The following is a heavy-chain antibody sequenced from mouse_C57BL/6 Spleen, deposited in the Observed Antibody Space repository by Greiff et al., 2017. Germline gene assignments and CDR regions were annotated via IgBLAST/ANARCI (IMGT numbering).Heavy chain of an antibody. CDR3: ARKGYDYNDY. D-gene: IGHD2-4*01. CDR2: INPNNGGT. V-gene: IGHV1-26*01. CDR1: GYTFTDYY. Sequence: EVQLQQSGPELVKPGASVKISCKASGYTFTDYYMNWVKQSHGKSLEWIGDINPNNGGTSYNQKFKGKATLTVDKSSSTAYMELRSLTSEDSAVYYCARKGYDYNDYWGKGTTLTVSS. J-gene: IGHJ2*01.